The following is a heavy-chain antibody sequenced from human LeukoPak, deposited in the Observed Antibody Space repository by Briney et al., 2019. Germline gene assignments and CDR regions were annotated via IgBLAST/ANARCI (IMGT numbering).Heavy chain of an antibody. J-gene: IGHJ4*02. CDR3: ARGQTMVRGVVDY. V-gene: IGHV4-30-4*01. D-gene: IGHD3-10*01. CDR1: GGSISSGDYY. CDR2: IYYSGGT. Sequence: SQTLSLTCTVSGGSISSGDYYWSWIRQPPGKGLEWIGYIYYSGGTYYNPSLKSRVTISVDTSKNQFSLKLSSVTAADTAVYYCARGQTMVRGVVDYWGQGTLVTVSS.